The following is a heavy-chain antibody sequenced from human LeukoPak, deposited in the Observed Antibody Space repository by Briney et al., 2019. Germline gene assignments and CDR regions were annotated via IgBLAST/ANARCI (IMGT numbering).Heavy chain of an antibody. J-gene: IGHJ5*02. CDR3: ARSYSGYDPNWFDP. D-gene: IGHD5-12*01. CDR1: GFTFSSYW. CDR2: IKQDGSEK. V-gene: IGHV3-7*03. Sequence: GGSLRLSCAASGFTFSSYWMSWVRQAPGKGLGWVANIKQDGSEKYYVDSVKGRFTISRDNAKNTLYLQMNSLRAEDTAVYYCARSYSGYDPNWFDPWGQGTLVTVSS.